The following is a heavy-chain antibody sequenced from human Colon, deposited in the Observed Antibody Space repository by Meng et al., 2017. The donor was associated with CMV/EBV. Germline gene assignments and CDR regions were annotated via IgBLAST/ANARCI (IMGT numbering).Heavy chain of an antibody. CDR3: ARRTTDGHDSVRAFDI. V-gene: IGHV4-39*07. J-gene: IGHJ3*02. CDR2: VYYSGST. D-gene: IGHD4-17*01. Sequence: SETLSLTCTVSGDFISSQFYYWDWMRQPPGQGLEWIGSVYYSGSTFYNPSLTSRVTMAIDTSRNQFSLKLTSVTAADTAVYFCARRTTDGHDSVRAFDIWGQGTMVTVSS. CDR1: GDFISSQFYY.